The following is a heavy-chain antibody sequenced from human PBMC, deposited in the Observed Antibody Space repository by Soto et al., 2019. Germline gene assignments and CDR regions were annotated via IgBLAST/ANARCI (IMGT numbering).Heavy chain of an antibody. CDR1: GFTFSSYS. CDR3: AIELSGYTSRPFDY. J-gene: IGHJ4*02. V-gene: IGHV3-21*01. D-gene: IGHD5-18*01. Sequence: GLSLRLSWAASGFTFSSYSMNWVRQAPGKGLEWVSSISSSSSYIYYADSVKGRFTISRDNAKNSLYLQMNSLRAEDTAVYYCAIELSGYTSRPFDYWGQGPLVTVSA. CDR2: ISSSSSYI.